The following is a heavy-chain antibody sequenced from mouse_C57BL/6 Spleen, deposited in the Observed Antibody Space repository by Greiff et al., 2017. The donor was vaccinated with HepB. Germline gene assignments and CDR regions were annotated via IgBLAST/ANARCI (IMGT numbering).Heavy chain of an antibody. CDR1: GYTFTSYW. CDR3: ARGYYGSSYDY. V-gene: IGHV1-55*01. D-gene: IGHD1-1*01. J-gene: IGHJ2*01. CDR2: IYPGSGST. Sequence: QAQLQQSGAELVKPGASVKMSCKASGYTFTSYWITWVKQRPGQGLEWIGDIYPGSGSTNYNEKFKSKATLTVDTSSSPAYMQLSSLTSEDSAVYYCARGYYGSSYDYWGQGTTLTVSS.